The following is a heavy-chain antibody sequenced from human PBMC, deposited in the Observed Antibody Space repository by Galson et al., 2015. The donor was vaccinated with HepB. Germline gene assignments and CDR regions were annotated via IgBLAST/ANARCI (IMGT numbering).Heavy chain of an antibody. CDR1: GGTFSSYA. CDR3: ARAVPHYVWGSYRAVYMDV. V-gene: IGHV1-69*13. D-gene: IGHD3-16*02. Sequence: SVKVSCKASGGTFSSYAISWVRQAPGQGLEWMGGIIPIFGTANYAQKFQGRVTITADESTSTAYMELSSLRSEDTAVYYCARAVPHYVWGSYRAVYMDVWCKGTTVTVSS. J-gene: IGHJ6*03. CDR2: IIPIFGTA.